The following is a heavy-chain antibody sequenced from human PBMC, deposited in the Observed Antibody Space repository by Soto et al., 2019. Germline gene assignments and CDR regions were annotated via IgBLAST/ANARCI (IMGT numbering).Heavy chain of an antibody. J-gene: IGHJ4*02. Sequence: GGSLRLSCAASGFTFSSYGMHWVRQAPGKGLEWVAVISYDGSNKYYADSVKGRFTISRDNSKNTLYLQMNSLRAEDTAVYYCAKDGPHLYYYDSSGYYYFDYWGQGTLVTVSS. D-gene: IGHD3-22*01. CDR1: GFTFSSYG. CDR3: AKDGPHLYYYDSSGYYYFDY. CDR2: ISYDGSNK. V-gene: IGHV3-30*18.